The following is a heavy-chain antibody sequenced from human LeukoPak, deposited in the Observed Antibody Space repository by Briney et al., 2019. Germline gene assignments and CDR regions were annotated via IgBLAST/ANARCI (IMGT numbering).Heavy chain of an antibody. J-gene: IGHJ4*02. CDR2: INPNSGGT. D-gene: IGHD6-19*01. Sequence: GASVKVSCKASGYTFTGYYMHWVRQAPGQGLEWMGRINPNSGGTNYAQKFQGRVTMTRDTSISTAYMELSRLRSDDTAVYYCARVGSGWYGVPFDYWGQGTLVTVSS. V-gene: IGHV1-2*06. CDR1: GYTFTGYY. CDR3: ARVGSGWYGVPFDY.